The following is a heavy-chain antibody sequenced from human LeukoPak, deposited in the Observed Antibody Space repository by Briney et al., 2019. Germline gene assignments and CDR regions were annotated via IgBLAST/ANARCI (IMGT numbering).Heavy chain of an antibody. Sequence: SETLSLTCAVYGGSFSGYYWSWIRQPPGKGLEWIGYIYYSGSTYYNPSLKSRLTISVDTSRNQFSLKLSSVTAADTAVYYCARGGSSWPYYFDYWGQGTLVTVSS. CDR3: ARGGSSWPYYFDY. CDR1: GGSFSGYY. V-gene: IGHV4-30-4*01. D-gene: IGHD6-13*01. CDR2: IYYSGST. J-gene: IGHJ4*02.